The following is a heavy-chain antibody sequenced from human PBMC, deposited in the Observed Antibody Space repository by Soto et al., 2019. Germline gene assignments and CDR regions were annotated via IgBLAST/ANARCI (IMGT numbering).Heavy chain of an antibody. V-gene: IGHV4-59*08. J-gene: IGHJ4*02. CDR1: GGSISSYY. CDR3: ARHYGYGYARD. Sequence: QVQLQESGPGLVKPSETLSLTCTVSGGSISSYYWSWIRQPPGKGLEWIGYIYYSGSTNYNPSLESRVTISVDTSKNLFSLKLSSVTAADTAVYYCARHYGYGYARDWGQGTLVTVSS. CDR2: IYYSGST. D-gene: IGHD5-18*01.